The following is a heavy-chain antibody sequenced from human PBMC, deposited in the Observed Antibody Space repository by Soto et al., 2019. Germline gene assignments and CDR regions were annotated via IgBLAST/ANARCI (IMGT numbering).Heavy chain of an antibody. Sequence: SETLSLTCTVSGGSISSYYWSWIRQPPGKGLEWIGYIYYSGSANYNPSLKSRVTISVDTSKNQFSLKLSSVTAADTAVYYCARGFGYGDYVGNAFDIWGQGTMVTVSS. D-gene: IGHD4-17*01. CDR2: IYYSGSA. CDR1: GGSISSYY. V-gene: IGHV4-59*01. J-gene: IGHJ3*02. CDR3: ARGFGYGDYVGNAFDI.